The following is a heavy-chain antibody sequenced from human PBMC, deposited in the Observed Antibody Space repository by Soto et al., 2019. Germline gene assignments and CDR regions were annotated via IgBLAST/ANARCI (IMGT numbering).Heavy chain of an antibody. CDR2: ISGSGGST. CDR1: GFTFSSYA. Sequence: GGSLRLSCAASGFTFSSYARSWVRQAPGKGLEWVSAISGSGGSTYYADSVKGRFTISRDNSKNTLYLQMNSLRAEDTAVYYCAKDLAGGDAPDAFDIWGQGTMVTVSS. CDR3: AKDLAGGDAPDAFDI. D-gene: IGHD3-10*01. V-gene: IGHV3-23*01. J-gene: IGHJ3*02.